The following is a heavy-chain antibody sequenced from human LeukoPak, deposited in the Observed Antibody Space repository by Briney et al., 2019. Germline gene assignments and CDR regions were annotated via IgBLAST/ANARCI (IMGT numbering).Heavy chain of an antibody. V-gene: IGHV5-51*01. CDR1: GYSFTNYW. CDR3: ARQSGDYSYYYYMDV. Sequence: GESLKIFCKGSGYSFTNYWIGWVRQMPGKGLEWMGNIYPGDSDTRYSPSFQGQVTMSADKSISTAYLQWSSLKASDTAMYYCARQSGDYSYYYYMDVWGKETTVTISS. D-gene: IGHD2-21*02. CDR2: IYPGDSDT. J-gene: IGHJ6*03.